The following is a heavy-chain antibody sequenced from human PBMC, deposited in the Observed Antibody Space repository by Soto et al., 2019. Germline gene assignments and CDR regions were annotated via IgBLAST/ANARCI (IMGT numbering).Heavy chain of an antibody. CDR2: IWYDGSNK. V-gene: IGHV3-33*01. Sequence: VQLVESGGGVVQPGRSLRLSCAASGFTFSSYGMHWVRQAPGKGLEWVAVIWYDGSNKYYADSVKGRFTISRDNSKNTLYLQMNSLRAEDTAVYYCARDHYDFWSGYSDYYYYYYMDVWGKGTTVTVSS. D-gene: IGHD3-3*01. J-gene: IGHJ6*03. CDR1: GFTFSSYG. CDR3: ARDHYDFWSGYSDYYYYYYMDV.